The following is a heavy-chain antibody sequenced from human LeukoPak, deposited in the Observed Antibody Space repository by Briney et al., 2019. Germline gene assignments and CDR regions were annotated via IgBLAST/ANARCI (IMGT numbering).Heavy chain of an antibody. J-gene: IGHJ4*02. V-gene: IGHV4-31*03. CDR3: ARDRSGYGDFDY. CDR2: IYYSGST. CDR1: DGSISSGGYY. D-gene: IGHD5-12*01. Sequence: SETLSLTCTVSDGSISSGGYYWSWIRHHPGKGLGWIGYIYYSGSTYYNPSLKSRVTISVDTSKNQFSLKLSSVTAADTAVYYCARDRSGYGDFDYWGQGTLVAVFS.